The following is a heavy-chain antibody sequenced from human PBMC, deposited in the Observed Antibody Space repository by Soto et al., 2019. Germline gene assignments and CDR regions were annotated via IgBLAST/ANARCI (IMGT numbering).Heavy chain of an antibody. CDR1: GFTFSDSG. Sequence: PGGSLRLSCAASGFTFSDSGMGWVRQAPGRGLEWVATIKQDGSQTPYAASVRGRFAISRDNSKDTLYLHMRGLKVEDTAVYFCARESKYFRDYDDWGPGTLVTVSS. V-gene: IGHV3-7*01. CDR3: ARESKYFRDYDD. CDR2: IKQDGSQT. J-gene: IGHJ4*02. D-gene: IGHD5-12*01.